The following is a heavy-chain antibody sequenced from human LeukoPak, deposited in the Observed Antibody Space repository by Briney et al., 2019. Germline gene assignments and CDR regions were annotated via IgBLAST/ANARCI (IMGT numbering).Heavy chain of an antibody. CDR1: GYTFISYY. J-gene: IGHJ5*02. D-gene: IGHD6-19*01. CDR2: INPSGGST. Sequence: GAAVKVSCKASGYTFISYYVHWVRQAPVQGLEWMGIINPSGGSTSYAQKFQGRVTMTRDTSTSTVYMELSSLRSEDTALYYCARGGYSSGWYWFDPWGQGTLVTVSS. V-gene: IGHV1-46*01. CDR3: ARGGYSSGWYWFDP.